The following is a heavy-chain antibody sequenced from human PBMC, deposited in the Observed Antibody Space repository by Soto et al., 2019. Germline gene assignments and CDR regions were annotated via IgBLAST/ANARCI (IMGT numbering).Heavy chain of an antibody. CDR1: GGSISSYY. V-gene: IGHV4-59*01. D-gene: IGHD6-6*01. Sequence: PSETLSLTCTVSGGSISSYYWSWIRQPPGKGLEWIGYIYYSGSTNYNPSLKSRVTISVDTSKNQFSLKLSSVTAADTAVYYCARGESYSSSSFDYWGQGTLVTVSS. CDR3: ARGESYSSSSFDY. J-gene: IGHJ4*02. CDR2: IYYSGST.